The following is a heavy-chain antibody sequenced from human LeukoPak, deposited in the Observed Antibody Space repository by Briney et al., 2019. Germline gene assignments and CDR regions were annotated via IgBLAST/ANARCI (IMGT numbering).Heavy chain of an antibody. CDR2: ISYDGSNK. Sequence: GGSLRLSCAASGFTFSSYAMHWVRQAPGKGLEWVAVISYDGSNKYYADSVKGRFTISRDNSKNTLYLQMNSLRAEDTAVYYCARDIAVPMIVVSILDYWGQGTLVTVSS. CDR1: GFTFSSYA. V-gene: IGHV3-30-3*01. CDR3: ARDIAVPMIVVSILDY. J-gene: IGHJ4*02. D-gene: IGHD3-22*01.